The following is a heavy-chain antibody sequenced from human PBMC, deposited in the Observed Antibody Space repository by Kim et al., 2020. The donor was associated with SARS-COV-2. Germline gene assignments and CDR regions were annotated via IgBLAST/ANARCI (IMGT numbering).Heavy chain of an antibody. J-gene: IGHJ4*02. CDR1: GIAFSSYW. Sequence: GGSLRLSCTASGIAFSSYWMTWIRQVPGKGLEWVANIKQDGSETYYVDSVKGRFTISRNNAQNSLYLQMNSLRGDDTAVYNCGGGARHDYWGQGIVFTVSS. CDR3: GGGARHDY. CDR2: IKQDGSET. D-gene: IGHD1-26*01. V-gene: IGHV3-7*01.